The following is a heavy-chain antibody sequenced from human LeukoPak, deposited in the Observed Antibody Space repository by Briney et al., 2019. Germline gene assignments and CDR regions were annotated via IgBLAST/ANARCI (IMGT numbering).Heavy chain of an antibody. V-gene: IGHV3-23*01. J-gene: IGHJ5*02. Sequence: GGSLRLSRAASGFTFSSYAMSWVRQAPGKGLEWVSAISGSGGSTYYADSVKGRFTISRDNSKNTLYLQMNSLRAEDTAVYYCAKDAPGYDFWSGQNWFDPWGQGTLVTVSS. CDR3: AKDAPGYDFWSGQNWFDP. CDR2: ISGSGGST. D-gene: IGHD3-3*01. CDR1: GFTFSSYA.